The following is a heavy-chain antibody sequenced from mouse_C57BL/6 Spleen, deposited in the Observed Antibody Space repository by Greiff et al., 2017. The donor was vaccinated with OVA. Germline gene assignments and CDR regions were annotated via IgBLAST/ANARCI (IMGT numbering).Heavy chain of an antibody. CDR3: ARNHLAY. Sequence: LQESGPGLVQPSQSLSITCTVSGFSLTSYGVHWVRQSPGKGLEWLGVIWSGGSTDYNAAFISRLSISKDNSKSQVFFKMNSLQADDTAIYYCARNHLAYWGQGTLVTVSA. CDR1: GFSLTSYG. J-gene: IGHJ3*01. CDR2: IWSGGST. V-gene: IGHV2-2*01.